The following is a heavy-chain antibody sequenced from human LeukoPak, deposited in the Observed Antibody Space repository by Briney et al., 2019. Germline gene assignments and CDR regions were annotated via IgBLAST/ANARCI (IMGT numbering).Heavy chain of an antibody. CDR2: ISSSGSTI. CDR3: ARVWNRRSSGWHTNWFDP. V-gene: IGHV3-11*04. D-gene: IGHD6-19*01. J-gene: IGHJ5*02. Sequence: GGSLRLSCAASGFTFSDYYMSWIRQAPGKGLEWVSYISSSGSTIYYADSVKGRFTISRDNAKNSLYLQMNSLRAEDTAVYYCARVWNRRSSGWHTNWFDPWSQGTLVTVSS. CDR1: GFTFSDYY.